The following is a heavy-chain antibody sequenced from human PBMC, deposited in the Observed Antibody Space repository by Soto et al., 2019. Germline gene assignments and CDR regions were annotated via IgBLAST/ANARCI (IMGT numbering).Heavy chain of an antibody. J-gene: IGHJ6*02. D-gene: IGHD6-13*01. CDR3: ARDGIAAAGPADYYYYGMDV. CDR2: IYYSGST. Sequence: PSETLSLTCTVSGGSISSGGYYWSWIRQHPGKGLEWIGYIYYSGSTYYNPSLKSRVTISVDTSKNQFSLKLSSVTAADTAVYYCARDGIAAAGPADYYYYGMDVWGQGTTVTVSS. V-gene: IGHV4-31*03. CDR1: GGSISSGGYY.